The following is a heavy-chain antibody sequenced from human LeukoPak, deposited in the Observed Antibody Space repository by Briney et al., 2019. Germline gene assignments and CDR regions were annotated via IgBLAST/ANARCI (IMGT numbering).Heavy chain of an antibody. CDR2: ISYDGSNK. D-gene: IGHD6-13*01. CDR3: ATSGYSSSWYEPGDY. V-gene: IGHV3-30*03. J-gene: IGHJ4*02. Sequence: GGSLRLSCAASGFTFSSYGMHWVRQAPGKGLEWVAVISYDGSNKYYADSVKGRFTISRDNSKNTLYLQMNSLRAEDTAVYYCATSGYSSSWYEPGDYWGQGTLVTVSS. CDR1: GFTFSSYG.